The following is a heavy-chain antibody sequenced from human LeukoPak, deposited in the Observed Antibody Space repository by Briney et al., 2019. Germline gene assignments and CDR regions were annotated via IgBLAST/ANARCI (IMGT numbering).Heavy chain of an antibody. CDR2: INPNSGGT. D-gene: IGHD3-16*01. CDR3: ALGGVYYYYYMDV. CDR1: GYTFTGYY. V-gene: IGHV1-2*02. J-gene: IGHJ6*03. Sequence: ASVKVSCKASGYTFTGYYIHWVRLAPGQGLEWMGWINPNSGGTNYAQKFQGRVTMTRDTSISTAYMELSRLRSDDTAVYYCALGGVYYYYYMDVWGKGTTVTISS.